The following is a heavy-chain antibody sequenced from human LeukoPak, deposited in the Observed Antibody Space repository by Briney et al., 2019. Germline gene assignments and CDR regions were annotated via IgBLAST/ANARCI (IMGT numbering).Heavy chain of an antibody. Sequence: GASVKVSCKASGGTFSSYSISWVRQAPGQGLEWMGGIIPIFGTANYAQKFQGRVTITTDESTSTAYMELSSLRSDDTAVYYCGRDGRSWETLFDYWGEGTLVTVYS. V-gene: IGHV1-69*05. D-gene: IGHD6-13*01. CDR2: IIPIFGTA. CDR3: GRDGRSWETLFDY. J-gene: IGHJ4*02. CDR1: GGTFSSYS.